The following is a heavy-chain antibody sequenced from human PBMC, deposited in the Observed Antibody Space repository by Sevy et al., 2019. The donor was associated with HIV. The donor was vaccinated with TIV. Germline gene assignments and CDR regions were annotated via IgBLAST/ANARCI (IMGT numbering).Heavy chain of an antibody. D-gene: IGHD6-13*01. Sequence: GGYLRLSCAASGFTFSSYWMSWVRQAPGKGLEWVANIKQDGSEKYYVDSVKGRFTVSRDNAKNSLYLQMNSLRAEDTAVYYCTRDKARYSSSYPDYWGQGTLVHVSS. CDR2: IKQDGSEK. V-gene: IGHV3-7*03. CDR1: GFTFSSYW. J-gene: IGHJ4*02. CDR3: TRDKARYSSSYPDY.